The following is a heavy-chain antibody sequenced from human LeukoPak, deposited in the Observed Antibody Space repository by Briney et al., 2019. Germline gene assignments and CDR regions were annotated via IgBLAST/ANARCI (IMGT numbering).Heavy chain of an antibody. CDR2: INPNTGGT. J-gene: IGHJ5*02. Sequence: GTSVNVSCKASGYTFTNYYVHWVRQAPGQGLEWMGWINPNTGGTNYAQKFQGRVTMTKDTSTNAAYMELNKLTSDDTAVYYCGRGNKSFDPWGQGTLVTVSS. CDR1: GYTFTNYY. V-gene: IGHV1-2*02. CDR3: GRGNKSFDP.